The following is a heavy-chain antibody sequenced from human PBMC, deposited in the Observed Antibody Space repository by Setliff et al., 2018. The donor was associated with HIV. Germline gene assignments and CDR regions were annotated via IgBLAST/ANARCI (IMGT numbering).Heavy chain of an antibody. CDR1: GYTFTSYG. Sequence: GASVKVSCKAPGYTFTSYGISWVRQAPGQGLEWMGWISAYNGNTNYAQKLQGRVTMTTDTSTSTAYMEVSSLGSDDTAVYFCARDTSSSYWGQGTPVTVSS. J-gene: IGHJ4*02. V-gene: IGHV1-18*01. CDR3: ARDTSSSY. CDR2: ISAYNGNT. D-gene: IGHD2-2*01.